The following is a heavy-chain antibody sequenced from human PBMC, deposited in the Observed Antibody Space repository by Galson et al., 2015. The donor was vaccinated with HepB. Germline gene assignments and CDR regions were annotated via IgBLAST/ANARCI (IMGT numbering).Heavy chain of an antibody. J-gene: IGHJ5*02. CDR2: ISYDGSNK. Sequence: SLRLSCAASGFTFSSYGMHWVRQAPGKGLEWVAVISYDGSNKYYADSVKGRFTISRDNSKNPLYLQMNSLRAEDTAVYYCALVRAGSSAQGNWFDPWGQGTLVTVSS. CDR1: GFTFSSYG. CDR3: ALVRAGSSAQGNWFDP. D-gene: IGHD2-2*01. V-gene: IGHV3-30*03.